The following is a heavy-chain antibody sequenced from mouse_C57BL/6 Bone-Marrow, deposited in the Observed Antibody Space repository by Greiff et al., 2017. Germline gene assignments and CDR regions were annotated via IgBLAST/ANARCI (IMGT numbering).Heavy chain of an antibody. Sequence: QVQLQQPGAELVRPGSSVKLSCKASGYTFTSYWMHWVKQRPIQGLEWIGNIDPSDSETHYNQKFKDKATLTVDKSSSTAYMQHSSLTSEDSAVYYCARDYYGSSYWYFDVWGTGTTVTVSS. J-gene: IGHJ1*03. D-gene: IGHD1-1*01. V-gene: IGHV1-52*01. CDR2: IDPSDSET. CDR1: GYTFTSYW. CDR3: ARDYYGSSYWYFDV.